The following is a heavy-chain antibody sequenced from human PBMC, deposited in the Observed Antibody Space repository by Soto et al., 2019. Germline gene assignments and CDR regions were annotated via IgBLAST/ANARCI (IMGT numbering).Heavy chain of an antibody. CDR1: GFTFSSYS. V-gene: IGHV3-21*01. J-gene: IGHJ4*02. CDR2: ISSSSSYI. Sequence: EVQLVESGGGLVKPGGSLRLSCAASGFTFSSYSMNWVRQAPGKGLEWVSSISSSSSYIYYAGSVKGRFTLSRDNAKNSLYLQMTRRRAEDTAVYYCARDQPGYSYGYGLGYWGQGTLVTVSS. CDR3: ARDQPGYSYGYGLGY. D-gene: IGHD5-18*01.